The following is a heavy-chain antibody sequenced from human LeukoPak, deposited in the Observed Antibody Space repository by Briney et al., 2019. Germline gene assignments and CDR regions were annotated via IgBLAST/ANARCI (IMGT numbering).Heavy chain of an antibody. CDR1: GGSISSGGYY. CDR2: IYYSGST. V-gene: IGHV4-31*03. D-gene: IGHD6-13*01. Sequence: SQTLSLTCTVSGGSISSGGYYWSWIRQHPGKGLEWIGYIYYSGSTYYNPSLKSRVTISVDTSKNQFSLKLSSVTAADTALYYCARESGIAAAGTLPVPHGMDVWGQGTTVTVSS. CDR3: ARESGIAAAGTLPVPHGMDV. J-gene: IGHJ6*02.